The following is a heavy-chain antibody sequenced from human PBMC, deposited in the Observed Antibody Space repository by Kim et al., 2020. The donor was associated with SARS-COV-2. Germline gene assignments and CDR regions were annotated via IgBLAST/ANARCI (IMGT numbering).Heavy chain of an antibody. J-gene: IGHJ4*02. CDR2: N. Sequence: NDYAVSVKSRIIINSDTSKNQVSLQLNSVTPEDTAVYYCASERSGGPIGYWGQGTLVTVSS. CDR3: ASERSGGPIGY. D-gene: IGHD3-16*01. V-gene: IGHV6-1*01.